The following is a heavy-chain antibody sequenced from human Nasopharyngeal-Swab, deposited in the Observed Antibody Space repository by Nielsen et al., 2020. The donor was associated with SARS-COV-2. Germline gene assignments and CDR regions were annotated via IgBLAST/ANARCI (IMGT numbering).Heavy chain of an antibody. D-gene: IGHD2-2*01. CDR2: ISAYNGNT. Sequence: ASVKVSCKASGYTFTSYGISWVRQARGQGLEGMGWISAYNGNTNYAQKLQGRVTMTTDTSTSTAYMELRSLRSDDTAVYYCASNPLYCSSTSCYHDAFDIWGQGTMVTVSS. J-gene: IGHJ3*02. V-gene: IGHV1-18*01. CDR3: ASNPLYCSSTSCYHDAFDI. CDR1: GYTFTSYG.